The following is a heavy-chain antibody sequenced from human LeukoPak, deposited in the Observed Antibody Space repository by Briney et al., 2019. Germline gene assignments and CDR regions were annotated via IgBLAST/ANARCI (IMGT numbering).Heavy chain of an antibody. V-gene: IGHV3-30*02. CDR2: IRYDGSNK. CDR1: GFTFSSYG. D-gene: IGHD6-19*01. Sequence: GGSLRLSCAASGFTFSSYGMHWVRQAPGKGLEWVAFIRYDGSNKYYADSVKGRFTISRDNSNNTLYLQMNSLRAEDTAVYYCAKRDALKQWLAQFDYWGQGTLVTVSS. CDR3: AKRDALKQWLAQFDY. J-gene: IGHJ4*02.